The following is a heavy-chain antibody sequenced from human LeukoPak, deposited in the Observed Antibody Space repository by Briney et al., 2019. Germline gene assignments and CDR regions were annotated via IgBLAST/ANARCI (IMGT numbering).Heavy chain of an antibody. D-gene: IGHD3-10*01. CDR3: ARHATGSYSVPWLDP. CDR1: GGSISSHY. Sequence: SETLSLTCTVSGGSISSHYWSWVRQLPGKGLEWIGYISTSGSTSYNPSLKSRVAILGDTSKNQFSLKLTSVTAADTAVYYCARHATGSYSVPWLDPWGQGTLVTVSS. J-gene: IGHJ5*02. V-gene: IGHV4-59*08. CDR2: ISTSGST.